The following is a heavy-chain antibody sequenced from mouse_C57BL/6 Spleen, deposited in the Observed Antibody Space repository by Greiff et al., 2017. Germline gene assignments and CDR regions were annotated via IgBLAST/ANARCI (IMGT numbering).Heavy chain of an antibody. J-gene: IGHJ2*01. Sequence: EVKLMESEGGLVQPGSSMKLSCTASGFTFSDYYMAWVRQVPEKGLEWVANINYDGSSTYYLDSLKSRFIISRDNAKNILYLQMSSLKSEDTATYYCARAGYGNDYFDYWGQGTTLTVSS. CDR2: INYDGSST. CDR1: GFTFSDYY. V-gene: IGHV5-16*01. CDR3: ARAGYGNDYFDY. D-gene: IGHD2-1*01.